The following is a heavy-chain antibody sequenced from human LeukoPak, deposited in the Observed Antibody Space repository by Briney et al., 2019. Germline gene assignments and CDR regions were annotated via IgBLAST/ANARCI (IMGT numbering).Heavy chain of an antibody. CDR1: GFTFSSHW. D-gene: IGHD3-22*01. Sequence: GGSLRLSCAASGFTFSSHWMSWVRQAPGKGLEWVGNIKPDGSEKYYVDSLKGRFIISRDNAKNSLYLQMNSLRAEDVAVYYCAKYFYDGSGTHYFGYWGQGTPVIVSS. CDR2: IKPDGSEK. V-gene: IGHV3-7*01. J-gene: IGHJ4*02. CDR3: AKYFYDGSGTHYFGY.